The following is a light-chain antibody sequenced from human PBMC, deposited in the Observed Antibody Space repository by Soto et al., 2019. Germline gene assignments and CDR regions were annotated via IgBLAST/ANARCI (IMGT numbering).Light chain of an antibody. CDR2: DVV. CDR1: SSDVGGFNS. CDR3: SSYTSTMTNV. J-gene: IGLJ1*01. Sequence: QSVLTQPASVSGSPGQSITISCTGNSSDVGGFNSVSWYQLRPGTAPKLILYDVVDRPSGVSYRFSGSKSGNTASLTIPGLQAADEADYFCSSYTSTMTNVFGSGTKSPS. V-gene: IGLV2-14*03.